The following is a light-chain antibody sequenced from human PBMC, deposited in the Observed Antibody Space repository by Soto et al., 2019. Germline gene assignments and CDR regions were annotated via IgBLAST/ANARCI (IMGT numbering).Light chain of an antibody. CDR1: QSLLHSNGYNY. CDR3: MQALQTRYT. Sequence: DIVMTQSPLSLPVTPGEPASISCRSSQSLLHSNGYNYLDWYLQRPGQSPQLLIYLGSNRAPDVPDRFSGSGSGTDFTLRISRVEAEDVGVYYCMQALQTRYTFGQGTKLEIK. V-gene: IGKV2-28*01. CDR2: LGS. J-gene: IGKJ2*01.